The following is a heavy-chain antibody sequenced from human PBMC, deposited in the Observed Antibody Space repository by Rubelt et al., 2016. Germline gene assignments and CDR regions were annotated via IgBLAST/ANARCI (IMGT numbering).Heavy chain of an antibody. V-gene: IGHV2-5*01. CDR1: GFSLSTGGVG. J-gene: IGHJ4*02. Sequence: QIILKESGPTLVKPTQTLTLTCTFSGFSLSTGGVGVGWIRQPPGKALEWLAIIYWNDDKRYSPSLKSRLTITKDTSRNQVFLTMTNMAPIDSATSYCAHRRRSAYDFPSDWGQGPLVTVSS. CDR2: IYWNDDK. D-gene: IGHD5-12*01. CDR3: AHRRRSAYDFPSD.